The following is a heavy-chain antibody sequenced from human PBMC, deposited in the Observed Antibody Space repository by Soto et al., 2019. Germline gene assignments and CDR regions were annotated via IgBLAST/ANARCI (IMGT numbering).Heavy chain of an antibody. CDR2: IYYSGST. CDR1: GGSIGSGDYY. CDR3: ARGETLIEAIPSNRCYYYVMGV. D-gene: IGHD2-21*01. V-gene: IGHV4-30-4*01. J-gene: IGHJ6*02. Sequence: SSETLSLTCTVSGGSIGSGDYYWGWIRQPPGKGLEWIGYIYYSGSTYYNPSLKSRVTISVDTSKNQFSLKLSSVTAADTAVYYSARGETLIEAIPSNRCYYYVMGVWGQGSSVTVS.